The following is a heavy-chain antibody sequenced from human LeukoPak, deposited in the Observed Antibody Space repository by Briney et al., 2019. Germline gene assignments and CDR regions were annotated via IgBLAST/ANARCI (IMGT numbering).Heavy chain of an antibody. CDR3: ARHEESILVATSNYFDY. Sequence: TSETLSLTCTVSGGSISSSSYYWGWIRQPPGKGLEWIGSIYYSGSTHYNPSLKGRVTISVDTSKNQFSLKLSSVTAADTAVHYCARHEESILVATSNYFDYWGQGTLVTVSS. CDR1: GGSISSSSYY. D-gene: IGHD5-12*01. CDR2: IYYSGST. J-gene: IGHJ4*02. V-gene: IGHV4-39*01.